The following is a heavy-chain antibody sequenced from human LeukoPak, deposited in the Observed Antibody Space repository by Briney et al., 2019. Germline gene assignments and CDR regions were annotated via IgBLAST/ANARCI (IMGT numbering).Heavy chain of an antibody. D-gene: IGHD1-1*01. V-gene: IGHV4-39*01. CDR2: IYYSGST. J-gene: IGHJ4*02. CDR3: ARSVGNFDY. Sequence: SETLSLTCAVYGGSFSSYYWGWIRQPPGKGLEWIGSIYYSGSTYYNPSLKSRVTISVDTSKNQFSLKLSSVTAADTAVYYCARSVGNFDYWGQGTLVTVSS. CDR1: GGSFSSYY.